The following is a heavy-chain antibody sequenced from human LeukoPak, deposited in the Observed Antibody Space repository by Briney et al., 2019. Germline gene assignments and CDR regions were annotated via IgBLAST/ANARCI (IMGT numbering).Heavy chain of an antibody. Sequence: GGSLRLSCAASGFTFSNYWMTWVRQAAVKGLEWVATIKADGSEKYYVDSVRGRFTISGNNAKNSLYVQVNSLRADDTAIYCCARGGVTTFDNWGQGTLVTVSS. CDR1: GFTFSNYW. V-gene: IGHV3-7*03. J-gene: IGHJ4*02. CDR3: ARGGVTTFDN. D-gene: IGHD4-17*01. CDR2: IKADGSEK.